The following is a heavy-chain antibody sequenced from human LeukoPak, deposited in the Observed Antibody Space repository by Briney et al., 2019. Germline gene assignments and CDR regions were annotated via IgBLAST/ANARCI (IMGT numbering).Heavy chain of an antibody. V-gene: IGHV3-23*01. CDR2: ISGSGGST. CDR1: GFTFSSYA. Sequence: PGGSLRLSCAASGFTFSSYAMSWVRRAPGKGLEWVSAISGSGGSTYYADSVKGRFTISRDNSKNTLYLQMNSLRAEDTAVYYCAKDELIGTMIVGPIMDVWGQGTTVTVSS. CDR3: AKDELIGTMIVGPIMDV. D-gene: IGHD3-22*01. J-gene: IGHJ6*02.